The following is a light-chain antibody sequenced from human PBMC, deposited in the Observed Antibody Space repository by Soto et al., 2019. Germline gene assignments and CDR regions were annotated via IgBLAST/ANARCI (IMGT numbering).Light chain of an antibody. CDR2: EVN. CDR3: SSYTSSSTSV. CDR1: SSDTGGYNY. V-gene: IGLV2-14*01. J-gene: IGLJ1*01. Sequence: QSALTQPASVSGSPGQSITLSCTGTSSDTGGYNYVSWYQQHPGEAPKLMIFEVNNRPSGVSHRFSGSKSGNTASLTISGLQAEDEADYYCSSYTSSSTSVFGGGTKLTVL.